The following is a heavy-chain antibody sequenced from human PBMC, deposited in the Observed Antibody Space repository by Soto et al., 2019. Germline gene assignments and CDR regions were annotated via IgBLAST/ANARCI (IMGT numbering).Heavy chain of an antibody. Sequence: QVQLVESGEGVVQPGRSLRLSCAASGFTFSSYAMHWVRQAPGKGLEWVAVISYDGSNKYYADSVKGRFTISRDNSKNTLYLQMNSLRAEDTAVYYCARAYSSSSKFPESYYYGMDVWGQGTTVTVSS. CDR3: ARAYSSSSKFPESYYYGMDV. V-gene: IGHV3-30-3*01. CDR1: GFTFSSYA. J-gene: IGHJ6*02. CDR2: ISYDGSNK. D-gene: IGHD6-6*01.